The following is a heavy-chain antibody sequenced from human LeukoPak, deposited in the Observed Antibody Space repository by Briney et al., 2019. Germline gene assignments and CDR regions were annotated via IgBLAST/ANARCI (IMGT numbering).Heavy chain of an antibody. CDR2: VGGSGTGT. CDR1: GFTFSTYG. J-gene: IGHJ5*02. CDR3: ASLDSSGYYYPPTT. D-gene: IGHD3-22*01. Sequence: GGSLRLSCAASGFTFSTYGMSWVRQAPGKGLEWVSAVGGSGTGTYYADSVKGRVTISRDNSKNTLYLQMNSLRAEDTAVYYCASLDSSGYYYPPTTWGQGTLVTVSS. V-gene: IGHV3-23*01.